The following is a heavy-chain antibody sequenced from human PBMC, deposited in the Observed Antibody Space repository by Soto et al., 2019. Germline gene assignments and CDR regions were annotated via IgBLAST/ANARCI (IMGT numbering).Heavy chain of an antibody. D-gene: IGHD4-17*01. V-gene: IGHV3-30*18. CDR3: XKPRERSTVVTGWAFDI. J-gene: IGHJ3*02. CDR2: ISYDGSNK. CDR1: GFTFSIYG. Sequence: CSLRLSCAASGFTFSIYGMHWVRQAPGKGLEWVAVISYDGSNKYYADSVKGRFTISRDNSKNTLYLQMNSLRAEDTAVYYCXKPRERSTVVTGWAFDIWGQGTMVTVSS.